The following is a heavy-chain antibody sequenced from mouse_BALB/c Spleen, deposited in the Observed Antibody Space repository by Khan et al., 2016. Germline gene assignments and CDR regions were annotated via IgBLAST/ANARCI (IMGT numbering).Heavy chain of an antibody. CDR3: ARTYGYGRPSFAY. D-gene: IGHD1-1*01. J-gene: IGHJ3*01. V-gene: IGHV3-2*02. CDR2: ISYSGIT. CDR1: GYSITSDYA. Sequence: EVQLVESGPGLVKPSQSLSLTCTVTGYSITSDYAWNWIRQFPGTKLEWMGYISYSGITSYNPSLTSRISITRDTSKNQFFLQLNSVTTEDTATYCCARTYGYGRPSFAYWGQGTLVTVSA.